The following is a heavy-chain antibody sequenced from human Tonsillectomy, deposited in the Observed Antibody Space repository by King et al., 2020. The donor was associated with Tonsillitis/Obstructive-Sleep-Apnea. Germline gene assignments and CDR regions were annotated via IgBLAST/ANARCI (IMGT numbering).Heavy chain of an antibody. Sequence: VQLVESGGGLVQPGGSLRLSCAASGFTFSSYAMSWVRQAPGKGLEWVSAISASGGSTYYADSVKGRFTISRDNSKNTVYLQMNSLRAEDTAVYYCAKGDNDYVWGTYKNHYGMDVWGQGTTVTVSS. D-gene: IGHD3-16*01. CDR1: GFTFSSYA. CDR3: AKGDNDYVWGTYKNHYGMDV. J-gene: IGHJ6*02. V-gene: IGHV3-23*04. CDR2: ISASGGST.